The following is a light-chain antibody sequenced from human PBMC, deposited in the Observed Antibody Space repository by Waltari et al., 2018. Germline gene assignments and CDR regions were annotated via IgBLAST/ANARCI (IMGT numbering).Light chain of an antibody. Sequence: EIVMPQSPATLSLSPGERPTLPCRASQIIGTNLAWYQQKPGQAPKLLIYGASTRATGIPARFSGSASGTEFTLTITSLQSEDFEVYYCHQYHNWPLTFGPGTRVDIK. CDR2: GAS. CDR3: HQYHNWPLT. V-gene: IGKV3-15*01. J-gene: IGKJ3*01. CDR1: QIIGTN.